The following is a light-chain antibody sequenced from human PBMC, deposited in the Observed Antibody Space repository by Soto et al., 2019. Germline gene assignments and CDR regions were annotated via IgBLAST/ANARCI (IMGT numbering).Light chain of an antibody. V-gene: IGKV4-1*01. CDR1: QSLLYTSNYKEY. CDR2: WAS. J-gene: IGKJ5*01. CDR3: KQANSFPIT. Sequence: DIVMSQSPDSLAVYQGERATITCTSSQSLLYTSNYKEYLAWYQQKPRQPPKLLFYWASTRASGVPSRFSASASGTDFTLTISSLQPEDFATYYCKQANSFPITVGKGKRLEIK.